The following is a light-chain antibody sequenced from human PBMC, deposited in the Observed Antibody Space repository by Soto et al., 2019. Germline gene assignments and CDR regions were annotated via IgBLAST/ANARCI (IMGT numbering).Light chain of an antibody. CDR3: QQYNSYFFT. J-gene: IGKJ3*01. V-gene: IGKV1-5*03. CDR1: EIINGW. CDR2: RAS. Sequence: DIQMTQSPSTLSASVGDRVNITCRASEIINGWLAWYQQKPGKAPKLLISRASNLKTGVPTRLSGSGSGTEYTPTISSLKTDDLATYNSQQYNSYFFTFGPGTKVDVK.